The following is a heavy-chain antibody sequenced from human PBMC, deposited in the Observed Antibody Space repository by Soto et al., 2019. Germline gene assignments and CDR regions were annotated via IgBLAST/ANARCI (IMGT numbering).Heavy chain of an antibody. J-gene: IGHJ5*01. CDR1: GGSVTSGGYY. Sequence: QVQLQESGPGLVRPSQTLSLTCTVSGGSVTSGGYYWSWIRHCPGKGLEWIGYIYSSGDTNYNPSLNRPVAMSADTSKTQFSLQLPSVTVADTAIYYCTRAWGPPGTHGYDSWGQGILVTVSS. CDR3: TRAWGPPGTHGYDS. D-gene: IGHD7-27*01. V-gene: IGHV4-31*01. CDR2: IYSSGDT.